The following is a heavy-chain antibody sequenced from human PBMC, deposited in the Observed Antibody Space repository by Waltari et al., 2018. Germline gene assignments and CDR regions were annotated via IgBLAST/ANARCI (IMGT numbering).Heavy chain of an antibody. CDR1: GYTFTSYD. D-gene: IGHD6-19*01. V-gene: IGHV1-8*03. J-gene: IGHJ4*02. CDR2: PNPNTGNT. Sequence: QVQLVQSGAEVKKPGASVKVSCKASGYTFTSYDINWVRQATGQGLEWMGWPNPNTGNTVYARTFQGRVTITRNTSISPAYMELSSLRSEDTAVYYCASSPYSASGIAVAGTEYWGQGTLVTVSS. CDR3: ASSPYSASGIAVAGTEY.